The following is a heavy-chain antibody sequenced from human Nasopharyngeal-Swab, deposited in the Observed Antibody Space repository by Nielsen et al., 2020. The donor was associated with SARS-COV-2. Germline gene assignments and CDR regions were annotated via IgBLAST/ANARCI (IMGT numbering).Heavy chain of an antibody. D-gene: IGHD1-20*01. CDR3: ARINWNYYYYYGMDV. J-gene: IGHJ6*02. V-gene: IGHV4-61*02. CDR2: IYTSGST. Sequence: WIRQPPGKRLEWIGRIYTSGSTNYNPSLKSRVTISVDTSKNQFSLKLSSVTAADTAVYYCARINWNYYYYYGMDVWDQGTTVTVSS.